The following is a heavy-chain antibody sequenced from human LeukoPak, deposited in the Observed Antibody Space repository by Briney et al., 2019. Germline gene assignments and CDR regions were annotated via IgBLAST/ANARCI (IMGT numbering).Heavy chain of an antibody. V-gene: IGHV4-39*07. CDR3: AREPPSGLTYAFDI. Sequence: SESLSLTCTVSGGSISSYYWSWIRQPPGKGLEWIGSIYYSGSTYHNPSLKSRVTISVDTSKNQFSLKLSSVTAADTAVYYCAREPPSGLTYAFDIWGQGTMVTVSS. CDR2: IYYSGST. J-gene: IGHJ3*02. CDR1: GGSISSYY. D-gene: IGHD3-22*01.